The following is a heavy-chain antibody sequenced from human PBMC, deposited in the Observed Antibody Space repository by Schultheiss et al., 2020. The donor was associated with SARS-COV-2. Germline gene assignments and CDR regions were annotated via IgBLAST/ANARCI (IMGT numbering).Heavy chain of an antibody. D-gene: IGHD3-3*01. Sequence: SGPTLVKPTQTLTLTCTFSGFSLSTTKMGVGWIRQPPGQALEWLALVYWDDDKHYSPSLKSRLTITKDTSKNQVVLTMTNMDPVDTATYYCARVYYDFWSGYCFDPWGQGTLVTVSS. CDR2: VYWDDDK. CDR3: ARVYYDFWSGYCFDP. CDR1: GFSLSTTKMG. J-gene: IGHJ5*02. V-gene: IGHV2-5*02.